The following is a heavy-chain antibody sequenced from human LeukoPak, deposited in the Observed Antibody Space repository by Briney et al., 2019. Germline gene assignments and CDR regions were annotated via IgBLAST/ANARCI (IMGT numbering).Heavy chain of an antibody. Sequence: PGGSLRLSCAASGFTFSSYAMHWVRQAPGKGLEWVAVISYDGSNKYYADSVKGRFTISRDNSKNTLYLQMNSLRAEDTAVYYCATLGGFDYWGQGTLVTVSS. D-gene: IGHD3-16*01. J-gene: IGHJ4*02. CDR1: GFTFSSYA. V-gene: IGHV3-30-3*01. CDR3: ATLGGFDY. CDR2: ISYDGSNK.